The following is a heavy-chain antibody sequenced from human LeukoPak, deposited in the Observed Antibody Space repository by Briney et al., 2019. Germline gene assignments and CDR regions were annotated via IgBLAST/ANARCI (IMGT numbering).Heavy chain of an antibody. V-gene: IGHV3-48*04. CDR3: AKSLGAAIGGGAAQSDY. CDR1: GFIFSSFS. Sequence: GGSLRLSCAVSGFIFSSFSMNWVRQAPGKGLEWISYISSSFSKIHYADSVRGRFTISRDNAKNSLYLQMNSLRAEDTAVYYCAKSLGAAIGGGAAQSDYWGQGTLVTVSS. D-gene: IGHD2-2*01. CDR2: ISSSFSKI. J-gene: IGHJ4*02.